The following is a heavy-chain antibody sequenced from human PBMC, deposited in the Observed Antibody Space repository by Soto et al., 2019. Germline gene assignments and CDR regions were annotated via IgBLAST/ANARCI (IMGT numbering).Heavy chain of an antibody. CDR3: VRSGGSNSWYGVFDF. CDR2: IYFRGNS. Sequence: QVQLQESGPGLVKPSQTLSVTCTVSGDSITSSPYYWSWVRQLPGRGLEWIGYIYFRGNSYYNPSLKSRVTISLDRSKNQFSLELNSVTAADTAVYYCVRSGGSNSWYGVFDFWGQGTLVNVSS. J-gene: IGHJ4*02. D-gene: IGHD2-15*01. V-gene: IGHV4-30-4*01. CDR1: GDSITSSPYY.